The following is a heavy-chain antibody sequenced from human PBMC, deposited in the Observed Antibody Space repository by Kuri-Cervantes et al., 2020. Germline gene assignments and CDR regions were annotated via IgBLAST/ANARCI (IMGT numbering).Heavy chain of an antibody. D-gene: IGHD3-22*01. J-gene: IGHJ4*02. Sequence: ASVKVSCKASGYTFTSYDINWVRQATGQGLEWMGWMNPNSGNTGYAQKFQGRVTMTRNTSISTAYMELSSLRAEDTAVYYCASGSSGYYYAQYYFDYWGQGTLVTVSS. CDR2: MNPNSGNT. V-gene: IGHV1-8*02. CDR1: GYTFTSYD. CDR3: ASGSSGYYYAQYYFDY.